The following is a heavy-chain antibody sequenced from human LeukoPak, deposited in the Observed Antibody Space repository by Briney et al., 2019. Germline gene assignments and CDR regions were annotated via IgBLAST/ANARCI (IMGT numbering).Heavy chain of an antibody. CDR3: ARDTHLIVALDY. V-gene: IGHV3-66*01. D-gene: IGHD5-12*01. CDR1: GFTVSSNY. J-gene: IGHJ4*02. Sequence: GGSLRLSCAASGFTVSSNYMSWVRQAPGKGLEWVSIIYSGGSTYYADSVKGRFTISRDNSKNTLYLQMNSLRAEDTAVYYCARDTHLIVALDYWGQGTLVTVSS. CDR2: IYSGGST.